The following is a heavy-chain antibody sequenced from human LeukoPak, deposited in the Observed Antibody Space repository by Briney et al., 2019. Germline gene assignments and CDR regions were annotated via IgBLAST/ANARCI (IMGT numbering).Heavy chain of an antibody. D-gene: IGHD1-26*01. CDR1: GFDFSRIT. V-gene: IGHV3-48*04. Sequence: PGGSLRLSCAASGFDFSRITMNWVRQAPGKELGWISYISSRTGTIYYADSVKGRFTVSRDDAKNSLYLQMNSLRAEDTAVYYCARARVLGGGENFDYWGQGTLVTVSS. CDR3: ARARVLGGGENFDY. CDR2: ISSRTGTI. J-gene: IGHJ4*02.